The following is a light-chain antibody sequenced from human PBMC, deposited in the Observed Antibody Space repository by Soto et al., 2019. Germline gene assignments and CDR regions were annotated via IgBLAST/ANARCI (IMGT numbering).Light chain of an antibody. J-gene: IGKJ2*01. CDR1: QNVDSY. Sequence: EIVLTQSPATLSLSPGERATLSCWASQNVDSYLAWYQHKPGQAPRLLIYDAFKRATGIPARFSGSGSGTDFTLTISCLEPEDFAVYYCQQRSHWPLTFGQGTKLEIK. CDR3: QQRSHWPLT. CDR2: DAF. V-gene: IGKV3-11*01.